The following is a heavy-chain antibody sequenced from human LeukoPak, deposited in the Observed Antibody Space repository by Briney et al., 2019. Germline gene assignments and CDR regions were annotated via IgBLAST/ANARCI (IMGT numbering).Heavy chain of an antibody. Sequence: HSGGPLRLSCAASGFTFSCSAMHWVRQASGKVQGLVGRFTSKANNYATAYAASVSGRFTISRDDSKNTAYLQMNSLKTEDTAVYYCTRLFPSQTAVAEVDWGQGTLVTVSS. CDR3: TRLFPSQTAVAEVD. V-gene: IGHV3-73*01. CDR1: GFTFSCSA. CDR2: FTSKANNYAT. J-gene: IGHJ4*02. D-gene: IGHD6-19*01.